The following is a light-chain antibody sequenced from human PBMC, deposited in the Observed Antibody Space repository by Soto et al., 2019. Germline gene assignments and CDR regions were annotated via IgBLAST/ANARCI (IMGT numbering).Light chain of an antibody. J-gene: IGLJ3*02. CDR2: DVS. CDR3: SSYPRSLWG. V-gene: IGLV2-14*01. Sequence: QSALTQPASVSGSPGQSITISCTGTSSDVGGYNYVSWYQQHPGKAPKLMIYDVSNRPSGVSNRFSGSKSGNTASLTISGLQAEEGADYYCSSYPRSLWGFGGGTKLTAL. CDR1: SSDVGGYNY.